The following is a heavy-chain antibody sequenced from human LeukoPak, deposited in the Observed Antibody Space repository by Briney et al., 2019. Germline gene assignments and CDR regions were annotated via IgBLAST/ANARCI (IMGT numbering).Heavy chain of an antibody. V-gene: IGHV1-46*01. D-gene: IGHD3-16*01. J-gene: IGHJ3*02. Sequence: ASVKVSCKASGYTFTSYYMHWVRQAPGQGLEWMGIINPSGGSTSYAQKFQGRVTMTRDTSTSTVYMELSSLRSEDTAVYYCARDCSRGRSHGAFDIWGQGTMVTVPS. CDR2: INPSGGST. CDR1: GYTFTSYY. CDR3: ARDCSRGRSHGAFDI.